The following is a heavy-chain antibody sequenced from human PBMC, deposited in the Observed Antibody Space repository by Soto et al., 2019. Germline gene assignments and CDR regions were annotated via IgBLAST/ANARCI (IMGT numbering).Heavy chain of an antibody. CDR3: ARNLWELLPWFDP. V-gene: IGHV1-69*13. J-gene: IGHJ5*02. D-gene: IGHD1-26*01. Sequence: SVKVSCKASGGTLSSYAISWVRQAPGQGLEWMGGIIPIFGTANYAQKFQGRVTITADESTSTAYMELSSLRSEDTAVYYCARNLWELLPWFDPWGQGTLVTVSS. CDR2: IIPIFGTA. CDR1: GGTLSSYA.